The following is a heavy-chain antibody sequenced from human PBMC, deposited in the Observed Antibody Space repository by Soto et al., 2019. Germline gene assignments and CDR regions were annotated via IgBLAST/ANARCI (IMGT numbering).Heavy chain of an antibody. CDR2: ISAYNGNT. D-gene: IGHD3-22*01. V-gene: IGHV1-18*01. Sequence: QVQLVQSGAEVKKPGASVKVSCKASGYTFTSYGISWVRQAPGQGLEWMGWISAYNGNTNYAQKLQGRVTMTTDTSTSQDYMELRSLRSDDTAVYYCARTDDSSGYYPHAKYDYWGQGTLVTVSS. CDR3: ARTDDSSGYYPHAKYDY. J-gene: IGHJ4*02. CDR1: GYTFTSYG.